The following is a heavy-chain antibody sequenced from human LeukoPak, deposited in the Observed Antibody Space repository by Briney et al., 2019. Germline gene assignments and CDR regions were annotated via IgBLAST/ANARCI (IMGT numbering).Heavy chain of an antibody. CDR2: IRYDGSNK. V-gene: IGHV3-30*02. D-gene: IGHD3-16*02. CDR3: ASDGGVIVTIDY. CDR1: GFTFSSYG. Sequence: GGSLRLSCAASGFTFSSYGMRWVRQAPGKGLEWVAFIRYDGSNKYYADSVKGRFTISRDNSKNTLYLQMNSLRAEDTAVYCCASDGGVIVTIDYWGQGTLVTVSS. J-gene: IGHJ4*02.